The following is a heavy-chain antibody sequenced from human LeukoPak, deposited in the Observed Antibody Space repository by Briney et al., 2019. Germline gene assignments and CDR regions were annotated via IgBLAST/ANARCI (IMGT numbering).Heavy chain of an antibody. V-gene: IGHV4-59*12. CDR2: FHFSGST. CDR1: RGSMSAYY. CDR3: ARAFWESVIDY. D-gene: IGHD2-21*01. Sequence: SETLSLTCTVSRGSMSAYYWTWIRQPPGKGLEFIGYFHFSGSTKYNPSLASRVTVSADTSKNHFSLNLTSVTAADTAVYFCARAFWESVIDYCGQGTPVTVSS. J-gene: IGHJ4*02.